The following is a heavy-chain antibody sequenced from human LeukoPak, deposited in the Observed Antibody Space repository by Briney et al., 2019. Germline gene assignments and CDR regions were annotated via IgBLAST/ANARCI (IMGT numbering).Heavy chain of an antibody. Sequence: GGSLRLSCAASGFTVSSNYMGWVRQAPGKGLEWVSVIYSGGDTYYADSVKGRFTISRDNSKNMIYLEMSSLKAEDTAVYYCARERSLEIAVAGTIFDYWGQGTLVTVSS. CDR3: ARERSLEIAVAGTIFDY. CDR2: IYSGGDT. V-gene: IGHV3-66*01. D-gene: IGHD6-19*01. J-gene: IGHJ4*02. CDR1: GFTVSSNY.